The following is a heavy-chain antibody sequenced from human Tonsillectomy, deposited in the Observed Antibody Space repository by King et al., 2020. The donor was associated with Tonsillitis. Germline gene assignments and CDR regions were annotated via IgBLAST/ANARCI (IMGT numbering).Heavy chain of an antibody. CDR3: ARGRRGYLLSSDY. D-gene: IGHD1-26*01. J-gene: IGHJ4*02. Sequence: VQLQQWGAGLLKPSETLSLTCAVYGGSFSGYYWSWIRQPPGKGLEWIGEINHSGSTNYNPSLKSRVTISVDTSKNQFSLKLSSVTAADTAVYYFARGRRGYLLSSDYWGQGTLVTVSS. CDR1: GGSFSGYY. V-gene: IGHV4-34*01. CDR2: INHSGST.